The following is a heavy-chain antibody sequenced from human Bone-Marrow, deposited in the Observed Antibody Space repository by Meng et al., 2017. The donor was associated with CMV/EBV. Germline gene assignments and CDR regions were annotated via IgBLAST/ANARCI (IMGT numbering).Heavy chain of an antibody. CDR1: GFTFSSYS. V-gene: IGHV3-21*01. Sequence: GGSLRLSCAASGFTFSSYSMNWVRQAPGQGLEWVSSISSTSSYIYYADSVEGRFTISRDNAKNSLYLQMNSQRAEDTAAYYCARASSSSYYGMDVWGQGATVTGSS. CDR3: ARASSSSYYGMDV. J-gene: IGHJ6*01. D-gene: IGHD6-13*01. CDR2: ISSTSSYI.